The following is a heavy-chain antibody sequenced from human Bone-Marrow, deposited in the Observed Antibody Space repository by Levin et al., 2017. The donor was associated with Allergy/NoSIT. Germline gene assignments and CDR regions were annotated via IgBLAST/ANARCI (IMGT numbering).Heavy chain of an antibody. CDR3: ARSVAGEFDY. CDR1: GGSISGFY. V-gene: IGHV4-59*01. J-gene: IGHJ4*02. CDR2: IFYSWST. Sequence: TSQTLSLTCTVSGGSISGFYWSWVRQPPRKGLEWVGHIFYSWSTNYNPSLKSRVTIPINTSKNQFSLHLTSVTAADTAFYYCARSVAGEFDYWGQGTLVTVSS. D-gene: IGHD3-10*01.